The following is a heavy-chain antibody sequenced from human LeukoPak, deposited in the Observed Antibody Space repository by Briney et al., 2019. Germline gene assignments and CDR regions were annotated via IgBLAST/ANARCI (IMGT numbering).Heavy chain of an antibody. Sequence: GGSLRLSCAASGFTFSSYAMSWVRQAPGNGLEWVSAISGSGGSTYYADPVKGRFTISRDNSKNTLYLQMNSLRAEDTAVYYCAKDTRQLLWFGELYYFDYWGQGTLVTVSS. V-gene: IGHV3-23*01. CDR3: AKDTRQLLWFGELYYFDY. CDR1: GFTFSSYA. D-gene: IGHD3-10*01. J-gene: IGHJ4*02. CDR2: ISGSGGST.